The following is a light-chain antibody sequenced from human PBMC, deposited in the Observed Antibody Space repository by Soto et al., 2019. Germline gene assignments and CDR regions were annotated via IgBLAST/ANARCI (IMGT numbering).Light chain of an antibody. CDR2: AAS. J-gene: IGKJ3*01. CDR1: QTIMTY. V-gene: IGKV1-39*01. Sequence: DIQMTQSPSSLSASVGDEVTITCRASQTIMTYLNWYQLKPGKPPRLLIYAASSLQSGVPSRFTGSGSGKDFTLTITSLQPEDFATYYCQQSYITPRNFGPGTKVDIK. CDR3: QQSYITPRN.